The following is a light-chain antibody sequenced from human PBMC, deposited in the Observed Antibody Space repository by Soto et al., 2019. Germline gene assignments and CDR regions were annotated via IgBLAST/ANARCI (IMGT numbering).Light chain of an antibody. CDR3: QQSYSGLYT. Sequence: DSQMTQSPSSLSASVGDRVTITCQASQDIHNFLNWYQQKPGKAPKLLIYDASNLQTGVPSRFSGSGSGTDFTLTIRSLQPEDFATYYCQQSYSGLYTFGQGTQLEIK. V-gene: IGKV1-39*01. CDR1: QDIHNF. CDR2: DAS. J-gene: IGKJ2*01.